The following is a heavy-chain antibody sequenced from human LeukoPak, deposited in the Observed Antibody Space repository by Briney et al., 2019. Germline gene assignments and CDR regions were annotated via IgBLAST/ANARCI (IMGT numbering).Heavy chain of an antibody. CDR1: EFTFSSYA. CDR3: AKVRVGAIYYFDY. V-gene: IGHV3-23*01. D-gene: IGHD1-26*01. Sequence: GGSLRLSCAASEFTFSSYAMSWVRRAPGKGLEWVSGISGSGGSTYYADSVKGRFTVSRDNSKNTLYLQTNSLRAEDTAVYYCAKVRVGAIYYFDYWGQGTLVTVSS. CDR2: ISGSGGST. J-gene: IGHJ4*02.